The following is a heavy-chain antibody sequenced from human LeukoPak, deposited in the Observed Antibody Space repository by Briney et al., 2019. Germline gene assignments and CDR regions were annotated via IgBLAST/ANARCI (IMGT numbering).Heavy chain of an antibody. CDR1: GYTFTGYY. J-gene: IGHJ5*02. V-gene: IGHV1-2*02. D-gene: IGHD3-3*01. CDR3: ARDIALGITNNNWFDP. CDR2: INPNSGGT. Sequence: APVKVSCKASGYTFTGYYMHWVRQAPGQGLEWMGWINPNSGGTNYAQKFQGRVTMTRDTSISTAYMELSRLRSDDTAVYYCARDIALGITNNNWFDPWGQGTLVTVSS.